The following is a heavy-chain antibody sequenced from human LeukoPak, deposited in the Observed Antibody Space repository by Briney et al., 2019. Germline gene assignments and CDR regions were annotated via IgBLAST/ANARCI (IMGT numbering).Heavy chain of an antibody. J-gene: IGHJ4*02. CDR2: INPNSGGT. Sequence: GASVKVSCTASGYTFTGYYMHWVRQAPGQGLEWMGRINPNSGGTNYAQKFQGRVTMTRDTSISTAYMELSRLRSDDTAVYYCARAKGIRGYSYGTNFDYWGQGTLVTVSS. V-gene: IGHV1-2*06. D-gene: IGHD5-18*01. CDR1: GYTFTGYY. CDR3: ARAKGIRGYSYGTNFDY.